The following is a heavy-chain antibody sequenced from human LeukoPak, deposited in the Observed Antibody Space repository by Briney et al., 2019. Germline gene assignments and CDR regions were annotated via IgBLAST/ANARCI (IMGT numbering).Heavy chain of an antibody. CDR3: TRADALIKITTSDY. D-gene: IGHD4-11*01. CDR1: GYTFTSYG. V-gene: IGHV1-18*01. CDR2: ISGYNGDT. Sequence: ASVKVSCKASGYTFTSYGISWVRQGPGQGLEWMGWISGYNGDTDYAQKVQGRVTMTTDTSTSTAYMELRGLRSDDTAVYYCTRADALIKITTSDYWGQGTLVTVSS. J-gene: IGHJ4*02.